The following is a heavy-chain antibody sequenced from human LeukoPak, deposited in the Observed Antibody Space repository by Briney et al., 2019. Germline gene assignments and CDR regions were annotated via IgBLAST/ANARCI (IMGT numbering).Heavy chain of an antibody. CDR2: ISAYNGNT. D-gene: IGHD1-7*01. CDR1: GYTFTSYG. V-gene: IGHV1-18*01. Sequence: ASVKVSCTASGYTFTSYGISWVRQAPGQGLEWMGWISAYNGNTNYAQKLQGRVTMTTDTSTSTAYMELRSLRSDDTAVYYCASSDIAGTAGYWGQGTLVTVSS. J-gene: IGHJ4*02. CDR3: ASSDIAGTAGY.